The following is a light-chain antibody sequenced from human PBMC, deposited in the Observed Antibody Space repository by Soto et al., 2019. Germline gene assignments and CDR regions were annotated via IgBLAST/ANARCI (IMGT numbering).Light chain of an antibody. J-gene: IGKJ1*01. CDR1: QSVSSN. CDR3: HQYSNWPPWT. Sequence: IVITRARPILTESPGETATLSLRASQSVSSNLAWYRQKPGQAPRLLIYGASIRATGIPARFSGSGSGTEFTLTISSLESEDFAVYYCHQYSNWPPWTFGQGTKVAI. V-gene: IGKV3-15*01. CDR2: GAS.